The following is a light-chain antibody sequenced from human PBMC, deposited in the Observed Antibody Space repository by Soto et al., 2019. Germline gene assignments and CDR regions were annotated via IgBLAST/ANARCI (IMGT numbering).Light chain of an antibody. V-gene: IGLV2-11*01. J-gene: IGLJ2*01. CDR2: DVN. CDR1: SSDVGGYNY. CDR3: CSYAGSYTLL. Sequence: QSALTQPRSVSGSPGQSVTISCTGTSSDVGGYNYVSWYQQHPGKAPKLMFYDVNKRPSGVPDRFSASKSGNTASLTISGLQAEDEADYYCCSYAGSYTLLFGGGTKVTVL.